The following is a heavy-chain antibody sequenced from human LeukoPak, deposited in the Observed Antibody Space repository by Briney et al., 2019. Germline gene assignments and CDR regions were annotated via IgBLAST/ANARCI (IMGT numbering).Heavy chain of an antibody. CDR2: IIPIFGTA. Sequence: SVKVSCKASGGTFSSYAISWVRQAPGQGLEWMGGIIPIFGTANYAQKFQGRVTITADESTRTAYMELSSLRSEDTAVYYCARGADGYSASGLDYYYYGMDVWGKGTTVTVSS. CDR1: GGTFSSYA. V-gene: IGHV1-69*01. D-gene: IGHD3-10*01. J-gene: IGHJ6*04. CDR3: ARGADGYSASGLDYYYYGMDV.